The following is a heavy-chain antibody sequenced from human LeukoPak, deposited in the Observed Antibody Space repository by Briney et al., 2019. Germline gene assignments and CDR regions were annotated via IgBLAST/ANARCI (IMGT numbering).Heavy chain of an antibody. Sequence: SQTLSLTCTVSGDSISSGYYFWSWIRQPAGKGLEWIGRFYTSGTTDYKPTLKSRVTMSVDTSKNLFSLKLTSVTAADTAVYYCARAASRSNTWFDPWGQGALVTVSS. CDR3: ARAASRSNTWFDP. CDR1: GDSISSGYYF. J-gene: IGHJ5*02. D-gene: IGHD2-15*01. CDR2: FYTSGTT. V-gene: IGHV4-61*02.